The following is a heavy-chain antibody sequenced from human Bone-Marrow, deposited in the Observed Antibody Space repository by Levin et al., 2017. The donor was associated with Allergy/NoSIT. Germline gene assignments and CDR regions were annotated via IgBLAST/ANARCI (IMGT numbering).Heavy chain of an antibody. CDR1: GFTFASYA. D-gene: IGHD2-21*01. V-gene: IGHV3-23*01. Sequence: PGGSLRLSCAASGFTFASYAMGWVRQAPGKGLEWVAAIGANGGYTYYADSVKGRFTISRGNSRNTLFLQMNSLRAEDTAVYYCAKVSGDFPSPWSWGPKQNGVLFDDWGQGTLVIVSS. CDR3: AKVSGDFPSPWSWGPKQNGVLFDD. CDR2: IGANGGYT. J-gene: IGHJ4*02.